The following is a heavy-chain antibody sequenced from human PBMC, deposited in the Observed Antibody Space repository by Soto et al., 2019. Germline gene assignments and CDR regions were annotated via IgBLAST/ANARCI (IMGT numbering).Heavy chain of an antibody. Sequence: PGGSLRLSCAASGFTFSDHYMDWVRQAPGKGLEWVGRTRNKANSYTTEYAASVKGRFTISRDDSKNSIYLQMNSLKTEDTAVYYSAREGVEYYYYYYGMDVWGQGTTVTVSS. CDR1: GFTFSDHY. V-gene: IGHV3-72*01. D-gene: IGHD3-3*01. CDR3: AREGVEYYYYYYGMDV. J-gene: IGHJ6*02. CDR2: TRNKANSYTT.